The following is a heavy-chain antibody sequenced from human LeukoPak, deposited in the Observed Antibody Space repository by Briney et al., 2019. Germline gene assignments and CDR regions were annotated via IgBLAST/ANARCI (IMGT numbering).Heavy chain of an antibody. CDR1: GFTFSSYA. J-gene: IGHJ3*02. CDR2: ISSNRGST. CDR3: ARDNTLSAFDI. Sequence: GGSLRLSCAASGFTFSSYAMHWVRQAPGKGLEYVSAISSNRGSTYYANSVKGRFTTSRDNSKNTLYLQMGSLRPEDMAVYFCARDNTLSAFDIWGQGTMVTVSS. V-gene: IGHV3-64*01.